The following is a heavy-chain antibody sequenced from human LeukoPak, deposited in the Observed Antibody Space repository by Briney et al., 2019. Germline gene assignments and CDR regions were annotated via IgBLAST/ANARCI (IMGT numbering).Heavy chain of an antibody. V-gene: IGHV1-18*01. CDR2: ISAYNGNT. J-gene: IGHJ6*03. CDR3: ARARTVGGSWGYYYYYMDV. Sequence: ASVKVSCKASGYTFTSYGISWVRQAPGQGLEWMGWISAYNGNTNYAQKLQGRVTMTTDTSTSTAYMELRSLRSDDTAVYYCARARTVGGSWGYYYYYMDVWGKGTTVTVSS. D-gene: IGHD3-16*01. CDR1: GYTFTSYG.